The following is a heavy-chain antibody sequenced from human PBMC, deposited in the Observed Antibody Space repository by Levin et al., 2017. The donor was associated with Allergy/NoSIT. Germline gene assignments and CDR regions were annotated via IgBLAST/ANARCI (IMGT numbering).Heavy chain of an antibody. V-gene: IGHV3-48*01. Sequence: VASVKVSCTASGFTFSSYTMNWVRQAPGKGLEWVSYVAFNNSATHYADSVKGRFTISRDNAKNSLYLQMNSLRAEDTAVYYCARDHNFAIDYWGQGTLVTVSS. D-gene: IGHD1-20*01. CDR1: GFTFSSYT. CDR2: VAFNNSAT. CDR3: ARDHNFAIDY. J-gene: IGHJ4*02.